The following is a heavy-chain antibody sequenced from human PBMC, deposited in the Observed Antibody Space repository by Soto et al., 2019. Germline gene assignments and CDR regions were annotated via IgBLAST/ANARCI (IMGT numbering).Heavy chain of an antibody. J-gene: IGHJ4*02. CDR2: INPNSGGT. Sequence: QVQLVQSGAEVKKPGASVKVSCKASGYTFTGYYMHWVRQAPGQGLEWMGWINPNSGGTNYAQKFQGWVTMTRDTSISTAYMELSSLRSDDTAVYYCARAHCGGDCYSGVDYWGQRTLVTVSS. CDR3: ARAHCGGDCYSGVDY. CDR1: GYTFTGYY. V-gene: IGHV1-2*04. D-gene: IGHD2-21*02.